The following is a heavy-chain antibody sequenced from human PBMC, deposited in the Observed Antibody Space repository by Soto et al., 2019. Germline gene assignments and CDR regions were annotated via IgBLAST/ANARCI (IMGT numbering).Heavy chain of an antibody. CDR1: GFTFSSCT. CDR3: AREVQPVVRREYDY. V-gene: IGHV3-21*01. J-gene: IGHJ4*02. Sequence: EVQLVESGGGLVKPGGSLRLSCAVSGFTFSSCTMNWVRQAPGKGLGXVSSISSSGSMYYADSVKGRFTISRDXAKXXXXXXXXXXXAEDTAVYYCAREVQPVVRREYDYWGQGTLVTVSS. CDR2: ISSSGSM. D-gene: IGHD1-1*01.